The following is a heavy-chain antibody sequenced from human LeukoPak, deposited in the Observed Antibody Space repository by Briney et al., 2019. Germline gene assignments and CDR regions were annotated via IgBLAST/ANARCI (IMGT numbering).Heavy chain of an antibody. D-gene: IGHD2-2*01. V-gene: IGHV3-66*02. Sequence: PGGSLRLSCAASGFTVSSNYMSWVRQAPGKGLEWVSVIHSGGSTYYADSVKGRFTISRDNSKNTPYLQMNSLRAEDTAVYYCARALTIKVVPAAKGWFDPWGQGTLVTVSS. CDR2: IHSGGST. CDR1: GFTVSSNY. CDR3: ARALTIKVVPAAKGWFDP. J-gene: IGHJ5*02.